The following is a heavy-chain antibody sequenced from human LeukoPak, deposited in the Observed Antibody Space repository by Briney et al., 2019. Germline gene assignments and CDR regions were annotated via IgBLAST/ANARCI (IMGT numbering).Heavy chain of an antibody. CDR1: GFTFSNYW. CDR2: IKQGGGAE. CDR3: ARDYGGNSDYFDY. D-gene: IGHD4-23*01. J-gene: IGHJ4*02. V-gene: IGHV3-7*04. Sequence: GGSLRLSCEASGFTFSNYWMTWVRQAPGKGLECVASIKQGGGAEYYVDSVKGRFTISRDNAKHSLYLQMSSLRVEDTAVYFCARDYGGNSDYFDYWGQGTLVTVSS.